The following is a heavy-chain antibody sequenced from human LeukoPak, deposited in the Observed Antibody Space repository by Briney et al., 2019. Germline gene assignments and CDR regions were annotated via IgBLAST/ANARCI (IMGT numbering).Heavy chain of an antibody. V-gene: IGHV3-30*04. CDR1: GFTFSSYA. D-gene: IGHD6-13*01. Sequence: GGSLRLSCAASGFTFSSYAMHWARQAPGKGLEWVAVISYDGSNKYYADSVKGRFTISRDNSKNTLYLQMNSLRAEDTAVYYCARVLISGPIAAAGHFDYWGQGTLVTVSS. CDR2: ISYDGSNK. CDR3: ARVLISGPIAAAGHFDY. J-gene: IGHJ4*02.